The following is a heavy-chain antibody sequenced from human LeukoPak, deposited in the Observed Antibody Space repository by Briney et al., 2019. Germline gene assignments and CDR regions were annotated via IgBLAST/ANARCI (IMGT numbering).Heavy chain of an antibody. CDR2: ISYDGSNK. V-gene: IGHV3-30-3*01. D-gene: IGHD1-7*01. CDR1: GFTFSTYA. J-gene: IGHJ4*02. Sequence: GGTLTLSCPASGFTFSTYAMHWLGQDPATGLEGVAVISYDGSNKYYAHSVKAQFTISRDNSKNTLYLQMNSLRAEDTAVYYCARDRTTALDYWGQGTLVTVSS. CDR3: ARDRTTALDY.